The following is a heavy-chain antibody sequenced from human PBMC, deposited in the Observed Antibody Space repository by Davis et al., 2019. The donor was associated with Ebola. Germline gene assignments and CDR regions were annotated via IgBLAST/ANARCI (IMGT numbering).Heavy chain of an antibody. CDR1: GGTFNNYA. CDR2: IIPMFGTV. Sequence: SVKVSCKASGGTFNNYAISWVRQAPGQGLEWMGGIIPMFGTVRYAQKFQGRVTITADESTSTAYMELSSLRSEDTAVYYCATDQLGGYWGQGTLVTVSS. V-gene: IGHV1-69*13. CDR3: ATDQLGGY. D-gene: IGHD1-1*01. J-gene: IGHJ4*02.